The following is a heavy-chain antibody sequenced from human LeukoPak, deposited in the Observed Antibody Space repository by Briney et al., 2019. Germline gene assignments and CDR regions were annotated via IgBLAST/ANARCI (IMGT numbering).Heavy chain of an antibody. CDR2: IYFSGTT. J-gene: IGHJ4*02. Sequence: PSETLSLTCAVSGGSISAADYLWSWIRQPPGKALEWIGHIYFSGTTYYNPSLKSRVSIFLDKSKNLFSLTLTSVTAADTAVYFCAGSIYGDHPYFSFWGQGILVPVSP. V-gene: IGHV4-30-2*01. D-gene: IGHD4-17*01. CDR3: AGSIYGDHPYFSF. CDR1: GGSISAADYL.